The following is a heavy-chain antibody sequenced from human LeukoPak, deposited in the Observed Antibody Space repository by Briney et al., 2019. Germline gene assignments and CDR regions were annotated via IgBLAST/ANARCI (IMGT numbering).Heavy chain of an antibody. CDR1: GYTFTSYD. Sequence: ASVKVSCKASGYTFTSYDINWARQATGQGLEWMGWMNPNSGNTGYAQKFQGRVTMTRNTSISTAYMELSSLRSEDTAVYYCARERVAATNYYGMDVWGQGTTVTVSS. CDR3: ARERVAATNYYGMDV. V-gene: IGHV1-8*01. D-gene: IGHD2-15*01. CDR2: MNPNSGNT. J-gene: IGHJ6*02.